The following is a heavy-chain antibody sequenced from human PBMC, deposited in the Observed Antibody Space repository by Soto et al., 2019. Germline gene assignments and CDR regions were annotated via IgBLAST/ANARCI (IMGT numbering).Heavy chain of an antibody. CDR1: GGSISSSSYY. J-gene: IGHJ6*03. D-gene: IGHD4-17*01. CDR3: ARTTTATPNYYMDV. Sequence: VGASETLSLTCTVSGGSISSSSYYWGWIRQPPGKGLEWIGSIYYSGSTYYNPSLKSRVTISVDTSKNQFSLKLSSVTAADTAVYYCARTTTATPNYYMDVWGKGTTVT. V-gene: IGHV4-39*01. CDR2: IYYSGST.